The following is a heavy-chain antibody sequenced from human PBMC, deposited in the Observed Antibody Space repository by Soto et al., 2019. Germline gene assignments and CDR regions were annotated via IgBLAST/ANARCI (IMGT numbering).Heavy chain of an antibody. J-gene: IGHJ4*02. Sequence: EVQVVESGGGLVQPGGSLRLSCAASGFTFSDHYMDWVRQAPGKGLEWVGRSRNKAMRYSTEYAASVRGRFTISRDGSGDSVYLEMNSLKIEDTAVYYCAVDIVGTGSYWGQGTLVNVSS. CDR1: GFTFSDHY. D-gene: IGHD5-12*01. CDR2: SRNKAMRYST. V-gene: IGHV3-72*01. CDR3: AVDIVGTGSY.